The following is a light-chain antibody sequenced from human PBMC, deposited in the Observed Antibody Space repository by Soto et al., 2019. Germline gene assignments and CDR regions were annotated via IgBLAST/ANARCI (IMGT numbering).Light chain of an antibody. CDR3: SSYTTSNTPLYV. V-gene: IGLV2-14*01. CDR1: SSDTAGYNY. Sequence: QSVLTQPASVSGSPGQSITISCTGTSSDTAGYNYVSWYQQHPGKAPKLMIYEVSNRPSGVSNRFSGCQSGDTASLTISGLQAEDEANFYCSSYTTSNTPLYVFGTGTKVTVL. CDR2: EVS. J-gene: IGLJ1*01.